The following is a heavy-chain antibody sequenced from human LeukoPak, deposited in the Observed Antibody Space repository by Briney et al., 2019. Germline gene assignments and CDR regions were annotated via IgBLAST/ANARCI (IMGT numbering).Heavy chain of an antibody. CDR1: GFTFSSYG. V-gene: IGHV3-23*01. D-gene: IGHD4-11*01. Sequence: GGSLRLSCAASGFTFSSYGMSWVRQAPGKGLEWVSGISGIGGSTYYADSVKGRFTISRDNSKNTLYLQMNSLRAEDTAVYYCAKKSTTVITYYFDYWGQGTLVTVSS. CDR3: AKKSTTVITYYFDY. J-gene: IGHJ4*02. CDR2: ISGIGGST.